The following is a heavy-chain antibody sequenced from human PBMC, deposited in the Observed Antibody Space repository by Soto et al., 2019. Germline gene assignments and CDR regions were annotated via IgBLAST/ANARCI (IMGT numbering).Heavy chain of an antibody. D-gene: IGHD2-2*01. CDR3: ARGVGYCTSTSCRGWFDP. Sequence: RSETLSLTCTVSGGSISSYYWSWIRQPPGKGLEWIGNIHYSGSTNYNPSLESRVSISVDTSKNQFSLKLSSVTAADTAVYYCARGVGYCTSTSCRGWFDPWGQGTLVTVSS. CDR1: GGSISSYY. CDR2: IHYSGST. J-gene: IGHJ5*02. V-gene: IGHV4-59*01.